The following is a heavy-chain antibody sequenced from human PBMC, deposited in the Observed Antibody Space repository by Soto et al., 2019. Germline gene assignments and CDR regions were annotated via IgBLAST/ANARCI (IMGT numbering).Heavy chain of an antibody. J-gene: IGHJ5*02. D-gene: IGHD3-22*01. CDR2: IIPIFGTA. Sequence: VSCKASGGTFSSYAISWVRQAPGQGLEWMGGIIPIFGTANYAQKFQGRVTITADESTSTAYMELSSLRSEDTAVYYCARAERSYYYDSSGYYNWFDPWGQGTLVTVSS. CDR3: ARAERSYYYDSSGYYNWFDP. V-gene: IGHV1-69*01. CDR1: GGTFSSYA.